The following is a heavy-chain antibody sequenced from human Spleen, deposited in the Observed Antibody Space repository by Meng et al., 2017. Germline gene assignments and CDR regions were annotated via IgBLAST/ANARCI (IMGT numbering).Heavy chain of an antibody. CDR1: GGPFNTYY. CDR3: ARGAGLLMTVAGGYDF. V-gene: IGHV4-34*01. Sequence: QVQLQQWGAGLLKPSETLSLTCAVYGGPFNTYYWTWIRQPPGKGLEWIGEIHHSGSTNSNPSLKSRVTISTGTSKNQFSLKLSSVTAADTAVYYCARGAGLLMTVAGGYDFWGQGTLVTVSS. J-gene: IGHJ4*02. CDR2: IHHSGST. D-gene: IGHD6-19*01.